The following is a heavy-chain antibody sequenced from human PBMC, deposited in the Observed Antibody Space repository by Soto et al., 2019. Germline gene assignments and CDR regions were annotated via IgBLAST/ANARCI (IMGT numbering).Heavy chain of an antibody. J-gene: IGHJ4*02. D-gene: IGHD2-15*01. Sequence: QLQLQESGPGLVKPSETLSLTCTVSGGSISSSSYYWGWIRQPPGKGLEWIGSIYYSGSTYYNPSLKSRVTISVDPAKNQCSLKLSSVTAADTAVYYCARMGCSGGSCYRFDYLGQGTLVTVSS. V-gene: IGHV4-39*01. CDR1: GGSISSSSYY. CDR3: ARMGCSGGSCYRFDY. CDR2: IYYSGST.